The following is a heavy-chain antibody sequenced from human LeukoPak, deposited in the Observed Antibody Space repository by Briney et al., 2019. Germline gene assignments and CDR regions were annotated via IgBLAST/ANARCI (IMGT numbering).Heavy chain of an antibody. CDR2: INHSGST. CDR1: GGSFSGYY. D-gene: IGHD4-17*01. J-gene: IGHJ5*02. V-gene: IGHV4-34*01. Sequence: SETLSLTCAVYGGSFSGYYWSWIRQPPGKGLEWIGEINHSGSTNYNPSLKSRVTISVDTSKNQFSLKLSSVTAADTAVYYCARLYLLRSFDPWGQGTLVTVSS. CDR3: ARLYLLRSFDP.